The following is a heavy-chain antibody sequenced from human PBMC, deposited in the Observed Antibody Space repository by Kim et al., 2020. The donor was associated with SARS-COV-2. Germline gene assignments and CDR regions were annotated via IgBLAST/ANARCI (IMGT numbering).Heavy chain of an antibody. CDR1: GGSISRSNSH. CDR3: ARLAMTGIGGRGWFDP. J-gene: IGHJ5*02. Sequence: SETLCLTCTVSGGSISRSNSHWGWIRQRPGKGLEWIGSVYYSGSTFYNPSLKSRVTISVDTSENQLSLKLTSVTAADTAVYYCARLAMTGIGGRGWFDPWGQGTLHTLSS. CDR2: VYYSGST. D-gene: IGHD1-1*01. V-gene: IGHV4-39*01.